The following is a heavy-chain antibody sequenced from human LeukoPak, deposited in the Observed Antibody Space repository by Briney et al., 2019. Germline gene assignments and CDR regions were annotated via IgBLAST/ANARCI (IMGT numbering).Heavy chain of an antibody. CDR3: AKDSRESSGHFPYYYYYHYGLDV. J-gene: IGHJ6*02. V-gene: IGHV3-23*01. CDR2: VSGGGDDT. D-gene: IGHD3-22*01. Sequence: GGSLRLSCAVSGFIFSSSAMSWVRQAPGKGLEWVSAVSGGGDDTSYADSARGRFTVSRDNSKNTLYLQMNSLRAEDTAVYYCAKDSRESSGHFPYYYYYHYGLDVWGQGTTVTVSS. CDR1: GFIFSSSA.